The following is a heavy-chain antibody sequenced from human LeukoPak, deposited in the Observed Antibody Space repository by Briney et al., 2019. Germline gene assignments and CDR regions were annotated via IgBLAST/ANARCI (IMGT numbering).Heavy chain of an antibody. V-gene: IGHV1-2*07. D-gene: IGHD3-3*01. CDR2: INTNSGGT. Sequence: ASVKVSCKASGYTFSGYYIHWVRQAPGQGLEWMGWINTNSGGTKYAHRFQGRVTMTRDTSISTAYMEVSRLRSDDTAVYFCASSRFLEWLYLLDYWGQGTLVPVSS. J-gene: IGHJ4*02. CDR1: GYTFSGYY. CDR3: ASSRFLEWLYLLDY.